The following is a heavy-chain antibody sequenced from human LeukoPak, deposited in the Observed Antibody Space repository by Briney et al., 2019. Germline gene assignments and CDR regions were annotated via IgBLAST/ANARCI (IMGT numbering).Heavy chain of an antibody. CDR3: AREHTYYYYYYGMDV. V-gene: IGHV3-7*01. CDR2: IKQDGSEK. CDR1: GFTFSSYW. D-gene: IGHD2-21*01. Sequence: GGSLRLSCAASGFTFSSYWMSRVRQAPGKGLEWVANIKQDGSEKYYVDSVKGRFTISRDNAKNSLYLQMNSLRAEDTAVYYCAREHTYYYYYYGMDVWGQGTTVTVSS. J-gene: IGHJ6*02.